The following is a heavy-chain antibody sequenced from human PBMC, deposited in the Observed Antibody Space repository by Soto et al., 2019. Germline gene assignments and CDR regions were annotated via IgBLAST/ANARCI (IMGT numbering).Heavy chain of an antibody. Sequence: QVQLVQSGAEVKKPGASVKVSCKASGYTFGSYDINWVRQATGQGLEWLGWMNPNSGNSGYAQQFQGRVSMTRNTSINTADSELSSLTSEDTAVYYCARCGDYYGSGSSYFAYWGQGALVTVSS. CDR1: GYTFGSYD. D-gene: IGHD3-10*01. CDR2: MNPNSGNS. CDR3: ARCGDYYGSGSSYFAY. V-gene: IGHV1-8*01. J-gene: IGHJ4*02.